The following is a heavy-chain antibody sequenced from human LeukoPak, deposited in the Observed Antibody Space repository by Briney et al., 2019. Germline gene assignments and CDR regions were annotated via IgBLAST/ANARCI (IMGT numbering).Heavy chain of an antibody. CDR1: GYSISSGYY. Sequence: SETLSLTCTVSGYSISSGYYWGWIRQPPGKGLEWIGSIYHSGSTYYNPSLKSRVTISVDTSKNQFSLKLSSVTAADTAVYYCARGIVGATRPAFDIWGQGTMVTVSS. CDR3: ARGIVGATRPAFDI. D-gene: IGHD1-26*01. J-gene: IGHJ3*02. CDR2: IYHSGST. V-gene: IGHV4-38-2*02.